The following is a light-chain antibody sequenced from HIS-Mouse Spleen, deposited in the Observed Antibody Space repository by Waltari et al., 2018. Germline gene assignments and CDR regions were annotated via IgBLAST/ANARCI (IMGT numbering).Light chain of an antibody. V-gene: IGLV2-23*01. Sequence: QSALTQPASVSGSPGQSITISCTGTSSDVGSYNLVSWYQQPPGKAPKLMIYEGSKRASGVSNRFAGSKSGNTASLTISGLQAEDEADYYCCSYAGSSTVVFGGGTKLTVL. J-gene: IGLJ2*01. CDR2: EGS. CDR3: CSYAGSSTVV. CDR1: SSDVGSYNL.